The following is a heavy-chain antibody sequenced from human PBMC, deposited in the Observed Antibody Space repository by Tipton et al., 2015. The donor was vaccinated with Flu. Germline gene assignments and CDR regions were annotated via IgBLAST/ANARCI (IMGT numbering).Heavy chain of an antibody. V-gene: IGHV3-74*01. D-gene: IGHD2-2*02. Sequence: SLRLSCAASGFIVTSDYMTWVRQAPGKGLEWVSRINGDGSSTTYADSVKGRFRVSRDNAKDTLYLQMNSLRADDTAVYYCAREGGYCNSATCYKYFQHWGQGTLVTVYS. CDR2: INGDGSST. J-gene: IGHJ1*01. CDR1: GFIVTSDY. CDR3: AREGGYCNSATCYKYFQH.